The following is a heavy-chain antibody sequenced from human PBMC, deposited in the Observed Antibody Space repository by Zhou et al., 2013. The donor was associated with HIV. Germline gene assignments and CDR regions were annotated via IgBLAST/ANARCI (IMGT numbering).Heavy chain of an antibody. V-gene: IGHV1-69*01. J-gene: IGHJ4*02. CDR2: IIPRSETP. CDR3: CASVSYGHYFDL. Sequence: QMQLVQSGAEVRKPGSSVKVSCKASGVTFNRYAIAWVRQAPGQGLEWIGGIIPRSETPNYEQKFLGRVTLTTVESTTTAYMELTSLTSEDAAVYFCCASVSYGHYFDLWGQGTLVSISS. CDR1: GVTFNRYA. D-gene: IGHD1-26*01.